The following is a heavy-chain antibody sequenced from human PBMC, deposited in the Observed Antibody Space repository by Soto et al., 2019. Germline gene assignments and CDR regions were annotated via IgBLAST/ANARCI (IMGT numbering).Heavy chain of an antibody. Sequence: GGSLRLSCAASGFTFSSYGMHWVRQAPGKGLEWVAVISYDGSNKYYADSVKGRFTISRDNSKNTLYLQMNSLRAEDTAVYYCAKSTSIAALVDYRGQGTLVTVSS. CDR2: ISYDGSNK. V-gene: IGHV3-30*18. CDR1: GFTFSSYG. D-gene: IGHD6-6*01. CDR3: AKSTSIAALVDY. J-gene: IGHJ4*02.